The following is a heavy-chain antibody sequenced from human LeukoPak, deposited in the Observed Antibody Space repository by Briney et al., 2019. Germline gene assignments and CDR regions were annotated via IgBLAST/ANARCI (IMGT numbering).Heavy chain of an antibody. Sequence: GGSLRLSCAASGFTFSSYAMHWVRQAPGKGQEWVAVISYDGSNKYYADSVKGRFTISRDNSKNTLYLQMNSLRAEDTAVYYCARGDESRVYYGMDVWGQGTTVTVSS. CDR3: ARGDESRVYYGMDV. V-gene: IGHV3-30*04. CDR2: ISYDGSNK. CDR1: GFTFSSYA. J-gene: IGHJ6*02.